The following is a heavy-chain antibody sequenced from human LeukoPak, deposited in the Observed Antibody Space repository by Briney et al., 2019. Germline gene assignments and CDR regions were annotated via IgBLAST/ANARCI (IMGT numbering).Heavy chain of an antibody. CDR1: GYSISSGYY. CDR3: ARLLVGATFWFDP. J-gene: IGHJ5*02. V-gene: IGHV4-38-2*01. Sequence: SETLSLTCAVSGYSISSGYYGGWIRQPPGKGLEWIGSIYHSGSTYYNPSLKSRVTISVDTSKNQFSLKLSSVTAAATAVYYCARLLVGATFWFDPWGRGTLVTVSS. CDR2: IYHSGST. D-gene: IGHD1-26*01.